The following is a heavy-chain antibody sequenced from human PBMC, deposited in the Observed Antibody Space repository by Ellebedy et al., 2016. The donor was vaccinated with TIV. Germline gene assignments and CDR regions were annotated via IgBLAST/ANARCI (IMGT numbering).Heavy chain of an antibody. J-gene: IGHJ5*02. D-gene: IGHD6-13*01. CDR1: GFTFSDFY. V-gene: IGHV3-11*01. CDR2: ISSGGDTI. CDR3: ARDSRFIDQQHNWFDP. Sequence: GGSLRLSCVASGFTFSDFYMIWIRQAPGKGLEWLSYISSGGDTIYYADSVKGRFTISRDNAKNSLYLQMNSLGAEDTAVYYCARDSRFIDQQHNWFDPWGQGTLVTVSS.